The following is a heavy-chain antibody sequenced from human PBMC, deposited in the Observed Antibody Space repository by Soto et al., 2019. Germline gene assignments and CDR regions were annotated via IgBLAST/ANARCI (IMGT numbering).Heavy chain of an antibody. CDR2: INSDGSST. V-gene: IGHV3-74*01. J-gene: IGHJ4*02. Sequence: EVQLVESGGGLVQTGGSLRLSCAASGFTFSTFWMHWVRQAPGKGLVWVSRINSDGSSTNYADSVKGRVTISRDNAKNTLYLQLNSLRPEDTAVYYCARDFEYWGQGTLVTVSS. CDR3: ARDFEY. CDR1: GFTFSTFW.